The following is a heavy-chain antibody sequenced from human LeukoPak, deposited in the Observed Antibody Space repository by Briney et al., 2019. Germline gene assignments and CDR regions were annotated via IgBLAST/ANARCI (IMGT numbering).Heavy chain of an antibody. V-gene: IGHV3-23*01. D-gene: IGHD5-18*01. CDR1: GFTFSSYG. J-gene: IGHJ4*02. Sequence: GGSLRLSCAASGFTFSSYGMHWVRQAPGKGLEWVSAISGNGGSTYYAGSVKGRFTISRDSSKNTLYLQLNSLRAEDTAVYYCAKDHVDTAMVIGGQGTLVTVSS. CDR2: ISGNGGST. CDR3: AKDHVDTAMVI.